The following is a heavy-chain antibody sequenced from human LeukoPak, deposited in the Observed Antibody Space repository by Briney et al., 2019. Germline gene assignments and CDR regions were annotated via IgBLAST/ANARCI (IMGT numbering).Heavy chain of an antibody. D-gene: IGHD3-3*01. CDR1: GFTFSNYA. V-gene: IGHV3-30*02. Sequence: GGSLRLSCAASGFTFSNYAMTWVRQAPGKGLEWVAFIRYDGSNKYYADSVKGRFTISRDNSKNTLYLQMNSLRAEDTAVYYCAKDGGITIFGVVSYYMDVWGKGTTVTVSS. CDR3: AKDGGITIFGVVSYYMDV. J-gene: IGHJ6*03. CDR2: IRYDGSNK.